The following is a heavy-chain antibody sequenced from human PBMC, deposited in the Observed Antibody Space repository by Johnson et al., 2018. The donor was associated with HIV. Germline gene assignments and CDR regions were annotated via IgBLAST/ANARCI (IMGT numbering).Heavy chain of an antibody. CDR2: ISYDGSNK. V-gene: IGHV3-30-3*01. J-gene: IGHJ3*02. D-gene: IGHD3-16*01. CDR1: GFTFSSYA. Sequence: QVQLVESGGGVVQPGRSLRLSCAASGFTFSSYAMHWVRQAPGKGLEWVAVISYDGSNKYYADSVKGRFTISRDNSKNTLYLQMNRLRDEDTAMYYCARGRGALDIWGQGTMVTVSS. CDR3: ARGRGALDI.